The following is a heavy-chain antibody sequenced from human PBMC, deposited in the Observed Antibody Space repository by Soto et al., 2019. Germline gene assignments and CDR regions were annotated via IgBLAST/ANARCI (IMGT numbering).Heavy chain of an antibody. CDR1: GGTFSPYT. V-gene: IGHV1-69*08. J-gene: IGHJ4*02. Sequence: QVQLVQSGAEVKKPGSSVKVSCKASGGTFSPYTINWVRQAPGQGLEWMGRIIPFHGVTNYAQKFQARVTITADKSTSTACMELSGRRFEDTAMYYCTRDWEITVSTWSFGGFWGRGTLVTVSS. CDR2: IIPFHGVT. D-gene: IGHD3-10*01. CDR3: TRDWEITVSTWSFGGF.